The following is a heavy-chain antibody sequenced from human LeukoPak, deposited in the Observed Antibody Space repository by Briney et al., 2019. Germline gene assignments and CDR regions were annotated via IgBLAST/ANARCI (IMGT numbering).Heavy chain of an antibody. CDR2: IKQDGSEK. Sequence: PGGSLRLSCAASGFTFSSYWMSWVRQAPGKGLEWVANIKQDGSEKYYVDSVKGRFTISRDNAKNSLYLQMNSLRAEDTAVYYCASRGLKYSGSYLIWGQGTLVTVSS. D-gene: IGHD1-26*01. V-gene: IGHV3-7*01. CDR1: GFTFSSYW. J-gene: IGHJ4*02. CDR3: ASRGLKYSGSYLI.